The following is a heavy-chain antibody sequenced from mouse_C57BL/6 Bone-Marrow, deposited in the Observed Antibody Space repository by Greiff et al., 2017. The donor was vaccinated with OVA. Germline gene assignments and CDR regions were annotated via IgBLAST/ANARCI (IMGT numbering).Heavy chain of an antibody. CDR3: ARTDYGSSPSYWYFDV. CDR1: GFTFSDYG. D-gene: IGHD1-1*01. V-gene: IGHV5-17*01. CDR2: ISSGSSTI. Sequence: VESGGGLVKPGGSLKLSCAASGFTFSDYGMHWVRQAPEKGLEWVAYISSGSSTIYYADTVKGRFTISRDNAKNTLFLQMTSLRSEDTAMYYCARTDYGSSPSYWYFDVWGTGTTVTVSS. J-gene: IGHJ1*03.